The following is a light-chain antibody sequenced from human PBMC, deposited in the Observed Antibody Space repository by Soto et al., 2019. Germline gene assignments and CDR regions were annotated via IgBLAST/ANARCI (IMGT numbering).Light chain of an antibody. CDR1: QGISKY. CDR3: QQLNSYPPT. V-gene: IGKV1-9*01. Sequence: PVTQSPFLPAGSLGSRVTITFPARQGISKYLAWYQQKPGKAPKLLIYAASTLQSGVPSRFSGSGSGTEFTLTISSLQPEDFATYYCQQLNSYPPTFGQGTRLEIK. J-gene: IGKJ5*01. CDR2: AAS.